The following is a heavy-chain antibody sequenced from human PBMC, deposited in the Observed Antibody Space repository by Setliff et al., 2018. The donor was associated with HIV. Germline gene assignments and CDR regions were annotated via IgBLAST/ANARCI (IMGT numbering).Heavy chain of an antibody. CDR3: ARQGTSYGSNYYADV. Sequence: GESLTISCKGSGYSFTNYWIGWVRQKPGKGLEWMGIIYPGDLDTRYSPSFQGQVTISADKSISTAYLQWSSLKASDTAIYYCARQGTSYGSNYYADVWGEGTTVTVSS. D-gene: IGHD5-18*01. CDR2: IYPGDLDT. CDR1: GYSFTNYW. J-gene: IGHJ6*03. V-gene: IGHV5-51*01.